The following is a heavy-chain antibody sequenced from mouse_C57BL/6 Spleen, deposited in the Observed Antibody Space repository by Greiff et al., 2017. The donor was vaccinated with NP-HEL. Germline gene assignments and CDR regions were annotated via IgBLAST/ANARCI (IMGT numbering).Heavy chain of an antibody. V-gene: IGHV3-6*01. CDR3: ARDRGVTNYYAMDY. D-gene: IGHD2-5*01. J-gene: IGHJ4*01. Sequence: EVKLMESGPGLVKPSQSLSLTCSVTGYSITSGYYWNWIRQFPGNKLEWMGYISYDGSNNYNPSLKNRISITRDTSKNQFFLKLNSVTTEDTATYYCARDRGVTNYYAMDYWGQGTSVTVSS. CDR1: GYSITSGYY. CDR2: ISYDGSN.